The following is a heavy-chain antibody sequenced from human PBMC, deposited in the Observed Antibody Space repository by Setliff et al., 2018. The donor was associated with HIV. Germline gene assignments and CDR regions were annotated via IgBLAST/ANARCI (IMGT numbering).Heavy chain of an antibody. CDR1: GYTFTSYG. CDR3: ARFMGRPDVSDYGDYVDY. CDR2: ISAYNGNT. Sequence: ASVKVSCKASGYTFTSYGISWVRQAPGQGLEWMGWISAYNGNTNYAQKLQGRVTMTTDTSTSTAYMELRSLRSDDTAVYYCARFMGRPDVSDYGDYVDYWGQGTLVTVSS. D-gene: IGHD4-17*01. V-gene: IGHV1-18*01. J-gene: IGHJ4*02.